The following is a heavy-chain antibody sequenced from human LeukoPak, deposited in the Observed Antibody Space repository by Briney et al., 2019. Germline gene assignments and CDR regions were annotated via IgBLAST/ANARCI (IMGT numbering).Heavy chain of an antibody. CDR1: GFTFSSYV. J-gene: IGHJ4*02. V-gene: IGHV3-48*03. CDR2: MSSTGSAI. Sequence: GGSLRLSCAASGFTFSSYVMIWVRQAPGKGLEWISYMSSTGSAIHYADSVKGRLTISRDNAKNYLYLQMHSLRAADTAVYFCARGSSGWSLDYWGQGTMVTVSS. CDR3: ARGSSGWSLDY. D-gene: IGHD6-19*01.